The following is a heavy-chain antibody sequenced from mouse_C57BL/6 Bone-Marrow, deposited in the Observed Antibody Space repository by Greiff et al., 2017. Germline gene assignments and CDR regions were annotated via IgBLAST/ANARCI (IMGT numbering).Heavy chain of an antibody. CDR2: INDDGSST. Sequence: EVKLVESEGGLVQPGSSMKLSCTASGFTFSDYSMAWVRQVPEKGLEWVANINDDGSSTYYLDSLKSRFIISRDNAKNILYLQMSSLKSDDTATYYCSRDKYYGFDYWGQGPALTVSS. V-gene: IGHV5-16*01. D-gene: IGHD1-1*01. CDR3: SRDKYYGFDY. CDR1: GFTFSDYS. J-gene: IGHJ2*01.